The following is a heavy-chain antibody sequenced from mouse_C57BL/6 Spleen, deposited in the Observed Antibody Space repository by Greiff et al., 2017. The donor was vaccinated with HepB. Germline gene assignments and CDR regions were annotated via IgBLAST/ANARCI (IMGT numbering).Heavy chain of an antibody. CDR2: ISSGGSYT. J-gene: IGHJ2*01. D-gene: IGHD2-3*01. CDR1: GFTFSSYG. V-gene: IGHV5-6*01. Sequence: VQLKESGGDLVKPGGSLKLSCAASGFTFSSYGMSWVRQTPDKRLEWVATISSGGSYTYYPDSVKGRFTISRDNAKNNLYLQMSSLKSEDTAMYYCARHDGYYYFDYWGQGTTLTVSS. CDR3: ARHDGYYYFDY.